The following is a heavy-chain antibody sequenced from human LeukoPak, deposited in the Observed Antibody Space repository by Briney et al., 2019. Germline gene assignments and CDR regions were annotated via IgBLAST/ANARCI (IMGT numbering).Heavy chain of an antibody. CDR2: ISGSGGST. D-gene: IGHD3-22*01. J-gene: IGHJ4*02. Sequence: GRSLRLSCAASGFTFSSYTMSWVRQAPGKGLEWVSAISGSGGSTYYADSVKGRFTISRDNSKNTLYLQMNSLRAEDTAVYYCAKDAYYYDSSGYPEEDYWGQGTLVTVSS. CDR1: GFTFSSYT. V-gene: IGHV3-23*01. CDR3: AKDAYYYDSSGYPEEDY.